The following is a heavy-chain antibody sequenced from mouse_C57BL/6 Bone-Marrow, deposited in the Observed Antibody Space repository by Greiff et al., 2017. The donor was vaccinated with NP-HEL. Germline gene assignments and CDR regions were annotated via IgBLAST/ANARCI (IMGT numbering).Heavy chain of an antibody. Sequence: EVMLVESGGDLVKPGGSLKLSCAASGFTFSSYGMSWVRQTPDKRLEWVATISSGGSYTYYPDSVKGRFTISRDNAKNTLYLQMSMLKSEDTAMYYCASGYYYGSSYWYFDVWGTGTTVTVSS. CDR2: ISSGGSYT. V-gene: IGHV5-6*01. J-gene: IGHJ1*03. CDR1: GFTFSSYG. D-gene: IGHD1-1*01. CDR3: ASGYYYGSSYWYFDV.